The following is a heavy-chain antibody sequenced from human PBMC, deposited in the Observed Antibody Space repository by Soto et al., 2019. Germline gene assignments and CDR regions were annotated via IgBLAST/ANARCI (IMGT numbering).Heavy chain of an antibody. CDR2: IIPIFGTA. Sequence: SVKVSCKASGGTFSSYAISWVRQAPGQGLELMGGIIPIFGTANYAQKFQGRVTITADESTSTAYLQWSSLKASDTAMYYCARCTVAGTRGYYYYGMDVWGQGTTVTVSS. D-gene: IGHD6-19*01. V-gene: IGHV1-69*13. CDR1: GGTFSSYA. CDR3: ARCTVAGTRGYYYYGMDV. J-gene: IGHJ6*02.